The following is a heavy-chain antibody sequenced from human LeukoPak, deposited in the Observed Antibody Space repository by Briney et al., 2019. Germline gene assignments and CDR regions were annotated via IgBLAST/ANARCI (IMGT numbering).Heavy chain of an antibody. Sequence: SETLSLTCTVSGGSISSTIYYWGWIRQPPGKGLEWIGTIYYSGSTYYNPSLKSRVTISVDTSKNQFSLKLSSVTAADTAVYYCARVGTTVTYDFDYWGQGTLVTVSS. J-gene: IGHJ4*02. D-gene: IGHD4-17*01. CDR1: GGSISSTIYY. CDR3: ARVGTTVTYDFDY. V-gene: IGHV4-39*07. CDR2: IYYSGST.